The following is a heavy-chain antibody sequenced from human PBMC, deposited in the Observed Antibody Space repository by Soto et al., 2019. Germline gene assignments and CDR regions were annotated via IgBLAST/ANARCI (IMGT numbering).Heavy chain of an antibody. CDR3: ARDNNGWPPFDS. D-gene: IGHD6-19*01. CDR1: GGSMSTDNW. V-gene: IGHV4-4*02. Sequence: PSETLSLTCAVSGGSMSTDNWWNWVRQSPGKGLEWIGKIHLSGGTHLNPSLKSRVTILVDRFKNQFSLKVNSVTAADTAVYYCARDNNGWPPFDSWGQGTLVTVSS. CDR2: IHLSGGT. J-gene: IGHJ4*02.